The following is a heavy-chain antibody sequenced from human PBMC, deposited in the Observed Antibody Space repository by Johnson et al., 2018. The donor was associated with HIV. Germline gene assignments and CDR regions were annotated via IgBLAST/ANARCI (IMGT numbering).Heavy chain of an antibody. CDR2: ISYHVGNR. J-gene: IGHJ3*02. CDR3: WGLVGAYDAFDI. CDR1: GFSFSSYG. Sequence: QVQLVESGGGVVQPGRSLRLSCAASGFSFSSYGIHWVRQAPGQGLEWVAYISYHVGNRYYADSVKGRFTISRDNSKNTLYLQMNSLKTEDTAVYYCWGLVGAYDAFDIWDQGTMVTVSS. D-gene: IGHD1-26*01. V-gene: IGHV3-30*03.